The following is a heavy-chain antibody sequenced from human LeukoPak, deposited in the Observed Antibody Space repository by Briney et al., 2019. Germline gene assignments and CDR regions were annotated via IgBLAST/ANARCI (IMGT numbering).Heavy chain of an antibody. D-gene: IGHD3-9*01. Sequence: PGGSLRLSCAASGFTFNRYAMNWVRQTPGKGLEWVSGISGSGDSTYYADSMKDRFTISRDNSKNTLYLQMNSLRAEDTAVYYCAKSLTRISTTNFDYWGQGTLVTVSS. V-gene: IGHV3-23*01. CDR2: ISGSGDST. CDR3: AKSLTRISTTNFDY. J-gene: IGHJ4*02. CDR1: GFTFNRYA.